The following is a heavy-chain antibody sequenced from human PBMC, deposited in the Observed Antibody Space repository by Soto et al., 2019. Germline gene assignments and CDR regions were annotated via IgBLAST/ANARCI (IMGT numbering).Heavy chain of an antibody. Sequence: QVHPQQSGPGLVKPSQTLSLICDISGDSVSSDSAAWNWFRQSPSRGLEWLGRTYYRSNNWYNDYDVSVRSRITINQDTSKNQFSLQLNSVTPEDTAVYYCARDTGSSWSTFDYWGQGTLVTVSS. V-gene: IGHV6-1*01. CDR3: ARDTGSSWSTFDY. CDR1: GDSVSSDSAA. D-gene: IGHD6-13*01. CDR2: TYYRSNNWYN. J-gene: IGHJ4*02.